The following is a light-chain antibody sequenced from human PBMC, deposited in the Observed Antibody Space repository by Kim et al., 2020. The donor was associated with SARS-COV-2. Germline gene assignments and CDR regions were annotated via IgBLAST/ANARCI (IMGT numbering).Light chain of an antibody. CDR1: QNIGNS. V-gene: IGKV3-11*01. Sequence: EIVLTQSPGTLSLSPGERVTLSCRASQNIGNSLAWYQQKPGQSPRLVIYDASQRPTGIPARFSGSGSGTDFTLTISSLEPEDFASFYCLQRSKWPRNFGQGTKLEI. J-gene: IGKJ2*01. CDR2: DAS. CDR3: LQRSKWPRN.